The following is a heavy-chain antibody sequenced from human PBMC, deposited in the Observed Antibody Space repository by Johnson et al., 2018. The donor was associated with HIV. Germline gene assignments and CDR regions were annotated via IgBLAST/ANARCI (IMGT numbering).Heavy chain of an antibody. CDR3: ARGDGSSLDAFDI. J-gene: IGHJ3*02. Sequence: EVQLVESGGGVVQPGRSLRLSCAASGFTFSSNVMHWVRQAGMHWVRQAPGKGLERVRFIGSKGYGGTAEYAASVKGRFTISRDDSKSIAYLQMSSLKTEDTAVYYCARGDGSSLDAFDIWGQGTMLTVSS. CDR2: IGSKGYGGTA. V-gene: IGHV3-49*02. CDR1: GFTFSSNV. D-gene: IGHD2-15*01.